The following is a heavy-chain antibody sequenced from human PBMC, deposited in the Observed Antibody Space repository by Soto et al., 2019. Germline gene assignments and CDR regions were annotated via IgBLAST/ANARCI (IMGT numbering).Heavy chain of an antibody. CDR1: GFTFNYYA. CDR3: ARGGPARNHYYFDC. Sequence: QVQLVESGGGVVQPGRSLRLSCAASGFTFNYYALHWVRQAPGMGLEWVTLISYDGSDRYYADSVKGRFTISRDNSKNTLYLQMNSLRREDTAVYYCARGGPARNHYYFDCWGRGNLVTGSS. V-gene: IGHV3-30-3*01. CDR2: ISYDGSDR. D-gene: IGHD6-6*01. J-gene: IGHJ4*02.